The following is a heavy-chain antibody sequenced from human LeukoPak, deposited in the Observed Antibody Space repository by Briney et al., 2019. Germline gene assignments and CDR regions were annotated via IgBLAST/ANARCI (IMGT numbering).Heavy chain of an antibody. CDR3: AKECNAGNWYIDS. CDR1: VVTFSAYD. D-gene: IGHD2-15*01. CDR2: IRGSGGST. J-gene: IGHJ4*02. Sequence: GGSLRLSSAASVVTFSAYDMNGVRQAPRQGLEWVSAIRGSGGSTYYADSVKGRFTISRDNSKNTLYLQMNSLRAADTAVYYCAKECNAGNWYIDSCGQGTLVTVAS. V-gene: IGHV3-23*01.